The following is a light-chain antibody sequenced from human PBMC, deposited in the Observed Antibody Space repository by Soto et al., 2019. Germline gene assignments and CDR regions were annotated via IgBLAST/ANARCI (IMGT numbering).Light chain of an antibody. CDR3: QQYNNWPPGDT. CDR2: GAS. V-gene: IGKV3-15*01. CDR1: QSVRSN. J-gene: IGKJ2*01. Sequence: EIVMTQSPATLSVSPGERATLSCRASQSVRSNLAWYQQKRGQAPRLLIYGASTRATGIPARFSGSGSGTEFTLTISSLQSEDFAVYYCQQYNNWPPGDTFGQGTKLEIK.